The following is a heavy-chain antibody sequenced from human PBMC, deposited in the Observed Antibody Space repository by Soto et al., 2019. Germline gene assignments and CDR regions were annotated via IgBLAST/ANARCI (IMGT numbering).Heavy chain of an antibody. CDR3: ARDGGYCSGGSCFYYYYGMDV. D-gene: IGHD2-15*01. Sequence: GGSLRLSCAASGFTFSSYAMHWVRQAPGKGLEWVAVISYDGSNKYYVDSVKGRFTISRDNSKNTLYLQMNSLRAEDTAVYYCARDGGYCSGGSCFYYYYGMDVWGQGTTVTVSS. J-gene: IGHJ6*02. CDR1: GFTFSSYA. V-gene: IGHV3-30-3*01. CDR2: ISYDGSNK.